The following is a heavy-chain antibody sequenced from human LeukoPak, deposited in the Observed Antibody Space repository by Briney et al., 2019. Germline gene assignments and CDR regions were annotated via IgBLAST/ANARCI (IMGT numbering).Heavy chain of an antibody. V-gene: IGHV3-49*03. CDR2: IRNKAYGGTT. CDR3: TSTRRGCSYGYDY. Sequence: PGGSLRLSCTASEFTFGDYAMSWIRQAPGKGLEWVGFIRNKAYGGTTEYAASVKGRFTISRDDSKTIAYLQMNSLKTEDTAVYYCTSTRRGCSYGYDYWGQGTLVTVSS. D-gene: IGHD5-18*01. J-gene: IGHJ4*02. CDR1: EFTFGDYA.